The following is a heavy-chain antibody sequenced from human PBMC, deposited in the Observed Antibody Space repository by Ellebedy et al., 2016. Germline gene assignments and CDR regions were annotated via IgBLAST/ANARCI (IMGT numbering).Heavy chain of an antibody. CDR2: ISSSSSTI. CDR1: GFTFSSYS. J-gene: IGHJ6*02. D-gene: IGHD6-19*01. V-gene: IGHV3-48*02. Sequence: GGSLRLXXAASGFTFSSYSMNWVRQAPGKGLEWVSYISSSSSTIYYADSVKGRFTISRDNAKNSLYLQMNSLRDEDTAVYYCARDRAVAGFFYYYYGMDVWGQGTTVTVSS. CDR3: ARDRAVAGFFYYYYGMDV.